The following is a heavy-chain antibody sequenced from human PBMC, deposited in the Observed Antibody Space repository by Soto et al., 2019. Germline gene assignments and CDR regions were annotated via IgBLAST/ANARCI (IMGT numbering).Heavy chain of an antibody. CDR1: GDSFTTDW. J-gene: IGHJ6*02. D-gene: IGHD3-3*01. CDR3: SLQMDSLRTDDTAIYFCVKYEAIEAMHX. CDR2: IYPGDSRT. Sequence: GEALKISCKTSGDSFTTDWIGWVRQMPGKGLESMVVIYPGDSRTRYSPPFQGQVTISADKSISTAYLQWRSLKASDTAKNSLSLQMDSLRTDDTAIYFCVKYEAIEAMHXWGQGTTVTVS. V-gene: IGHV5-51*01.